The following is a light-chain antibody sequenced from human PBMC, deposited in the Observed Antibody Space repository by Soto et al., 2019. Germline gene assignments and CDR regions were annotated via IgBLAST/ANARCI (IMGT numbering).Light chain of an antibody. CDR1: SSDFGEYNY. Sequence: QSALTQPASVSGYPGQSITISCTGTSSDFGEYNYVSWYQQHPGKDPKILIYDVSNRPSGVSNRFSDSKSGNTASLTISGLQSEDEAYYYCSSYTSSSTYVFGTGTKLTVL. CDR3: SSYTSSSTYV. CDR2: DVS. J-gene: IGLJ1*01. V-gene: IGLV2-14*03.